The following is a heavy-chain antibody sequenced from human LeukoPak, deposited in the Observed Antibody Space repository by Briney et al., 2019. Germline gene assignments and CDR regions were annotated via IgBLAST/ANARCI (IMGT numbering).Heavy chain of an antibody. CDR2: ISFDGSNK. V-gene: IGHV3-30*03. CDR3: ASGSGSYSGVDY. CDR1: GFTFSSYG. J-gene: IGHJ4*02. Sequence: GRSLRLSCAASGFTFSSYGMYWVRQAPGKGLEWVAVISFDGSNKYYADSVRGRFTVSRDNSKDTLYLQMNSLRAEDTAVYYCASGSGSYSGVDYWGQGTLVTVSS. D-gene: IGHD1-26*01.